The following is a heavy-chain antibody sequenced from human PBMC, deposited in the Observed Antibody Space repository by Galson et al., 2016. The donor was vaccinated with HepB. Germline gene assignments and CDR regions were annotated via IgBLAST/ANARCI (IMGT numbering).Heavy chain of an antibody. Sequence: SLRLSCAASGFTFSDHFMDWVRQAPGKGPEWVARIRSEASDYSTDYAASVKGRFTISRDDSKNSLFLQMNSLKTEDTALYFCVRDSRTQFYDFWGQGTQVTVSS. V-gene: IGHV3-72*01. CDR1: GFTFSDHF. CDR3: VRDSRTQFYDF. J-gene: IGHJ4*02. CDR2: IRSEASDYST. D-gene: IGHD3/OR15-3a*01.